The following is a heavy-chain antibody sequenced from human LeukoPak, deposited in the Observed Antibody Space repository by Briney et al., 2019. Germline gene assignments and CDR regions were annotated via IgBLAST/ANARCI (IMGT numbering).Heavy chain of an antibody. CDR2: ISSSSSYI. V-gene: IGHV3-21*01. Sequence: GGSLRLSCAASGFTFSSYSMNWVRQAPGKGLKWVSSISSSSSYIYYADSVKGRFTISRDNAKNSLYLQMNSLRAEDTAVYYCARDHPYSSSSGEYYFDYWGQGTLVTVSS. J-gene: IGHJ4*02. CDR3: ARDHPYSSSSGEYYFDY. D-gene: IGHD6-6*01. CDR1: GFTFSSYS.